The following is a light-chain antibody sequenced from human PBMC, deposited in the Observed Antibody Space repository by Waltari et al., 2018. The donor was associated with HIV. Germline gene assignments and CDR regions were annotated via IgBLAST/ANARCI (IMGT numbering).Light chain of an antibody. J-gene: IGKJ1*01. Sequence: DIQMTQTPSSLSASVGAGVTMTCRASQGIRHYLPWYQQKPGKVPKLLIHSAAILLSGVPFRFSGSGSGTDFTLTISNLQPEDVATYYCQEYRSAPQTFGQGTKVEIK. CDR3: QEYRSAPQT. V-gene: IGKV1-27*01. CDR2: SAA. CDR1: QGIRHY.